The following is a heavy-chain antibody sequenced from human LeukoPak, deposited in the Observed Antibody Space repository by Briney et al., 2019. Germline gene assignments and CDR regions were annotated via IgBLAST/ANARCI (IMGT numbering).Heavy chain of an antibody. J-gene: IGHJ4*02. Sequence: ASVKVSCKASGYTFTGYYMHWVRQAPGQGLEWMGWINPNSGGTKYAQKFQGRVTMTRDTSISTASMELSRLRSGDPAVHLCARDPRWGVVAAGGGGDDWGQGTLVTVSS. D-gene: IGHD2-15*01. CDR2: INPNSGGT. CDR3: ARDPRWGVVAAGGGGDD. CDR1: GYTFTGYY. V-gene: IGHV1-2*02.